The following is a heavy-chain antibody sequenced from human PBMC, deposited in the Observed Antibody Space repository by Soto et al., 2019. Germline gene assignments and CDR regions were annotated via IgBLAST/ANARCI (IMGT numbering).Heavy chain of an antibody. CDR1: GGYIISTNW. CDR3: ARDNTPPNYYGAGKNWFAP. J-gene: IGHJ5*02. Sequence: SQTHPLSYVVSGGYIISTNWWSWVRQPPGKGLEWIGEVYHGGSTNYNPSLKSRVTISVDKSKNQFSLKPTSVTAADTAVYYCARDNTPPNYYGAGKNWFAPWGQGTLVTVSS. V-gene: IGHV4-4*02. CDR2: VYHGGST. D-gene: IGHD3-10*01.